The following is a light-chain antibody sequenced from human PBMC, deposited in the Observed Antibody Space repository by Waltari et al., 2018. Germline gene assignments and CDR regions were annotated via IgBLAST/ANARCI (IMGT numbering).Light chain of an antibody. CDR3: QQYYTTPFT. Sequence: DIVMTQSPDSLAVSLGERATINCKSSQSVLYSSNTKNYLAWSQQKPGPPPKLLIYWASTRESGVPDRFRGSGSGTDFTLTISSLQAEDVAVYYCQQYYTTPFTVGPGTKVDIK. V-gene: IGKV4-1*01. J-gene: IGKJ3*01. CDR1: QSVLYSSNTKNY. CDR2: WAS.